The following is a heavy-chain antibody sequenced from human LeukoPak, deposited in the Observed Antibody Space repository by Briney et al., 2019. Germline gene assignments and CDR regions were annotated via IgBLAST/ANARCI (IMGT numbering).Heavy chain of an antibody. CDR2: INSDGSST. J-gene: IGHJ3*02. CDR3: ASGLVAARPAGAFDI. Sequence: PGGSLRLSCAASGFTFSSYWMHWVRQAPGKGLVWVSRINSDGSSTSYAGSVKGRFTISRDNAKNTLYLEMNSLRVEDTAVYYCASGLVAARPAGAFDIWGQGTMVTVSS. D-gene: IGHD6-6*01. CDR1: GFTFSSYW. V-gene: IGHV3-74*01.